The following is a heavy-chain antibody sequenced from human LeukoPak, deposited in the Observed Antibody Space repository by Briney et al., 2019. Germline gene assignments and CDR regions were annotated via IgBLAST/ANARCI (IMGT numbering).Heavy chain of an antibody. CDR2: LDASAAPT. V-gene: IGHV3-23*01. D-gene: IGHD6-19*01. J-gene: IGHJ4*02. CDR1: GFNFSAYA. Sequence: GGSLRLSCAVSGFNFSAYAMSWVRQAPGEGLEWVSSLDASAAPTYYADSVKGRFTISRDNSKNSLYLQMNSLRAEDTAVYYCVRDRGLGQWLDYWGQGTLVTVSS. CDR3: VRDRGLGQWLDY.